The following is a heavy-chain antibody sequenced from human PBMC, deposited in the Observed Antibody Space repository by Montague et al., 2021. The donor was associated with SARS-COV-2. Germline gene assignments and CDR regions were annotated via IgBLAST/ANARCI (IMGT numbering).Heavy chain of an antibody. D-gene: IGHD2-15*01. V-gene: IGHV4-39*01. CDR3: ARHRRGGLAVAAPNWFDP. CDR1: GGSVSSSGYY. Sequence: SETLFLTCTVSGGSVSSSGYYWGWIRQPPGKGLEWIGSIYFSGSSYYXXXLKSQVSISVDTSKNQFSLRLSSVTSADTAVYYCARHRRGGLAVAAPNWFDPWGQGTLVTVSS. CDR2: IYFSGSS. J-gene: IGHJ5*02.